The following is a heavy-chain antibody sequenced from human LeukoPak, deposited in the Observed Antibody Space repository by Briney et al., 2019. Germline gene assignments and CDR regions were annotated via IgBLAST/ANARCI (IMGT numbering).Heavy chain of an antibody. CDR1: GYTFTSYY. J-gene: IGHJ5*02. CDR2: INPSGGST. V-gene: IGHV1-46*01. D-gene: IGHD3-22*01. CDR3: ARAYYYDSSGYYLPWFDP. Sequence: ASVKVSCKASGYTFTSYYMHWVRQAPGQGLEWMGIINPSGGSTSYAQKFQGRVTITADKSTSTAYMELSSLRSEDTAVYYCARAYYYDSSGYYLPWFDPWGQGTLVTVSS.